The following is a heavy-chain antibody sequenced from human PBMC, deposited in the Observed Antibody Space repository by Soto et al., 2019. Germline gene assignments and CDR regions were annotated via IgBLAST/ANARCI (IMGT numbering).Heavy chain of an antibody. V-gene: IGHV1-69*13. CDR2: IIPIFGTA. CDR3: AQVPHYYDSSGRNAYFDY. D-gene: IGHD3-22*01. J-gene: IGHJ4*02. Sequence: ASVKVSCKASGGTFSSYAISRVRQAPGQGPEWMGGIIPIFGTANYAQKFQGRVTITADESTSTAYMELSSLRSEDTAVYYCAQVPHYYDSSGRNAYFDYWGQGTLVTVSS. CDR1: GGTFSSYA.